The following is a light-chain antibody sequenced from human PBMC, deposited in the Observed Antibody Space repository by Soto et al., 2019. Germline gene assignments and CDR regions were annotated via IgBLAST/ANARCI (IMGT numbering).Light chain of an antibody. V-gene: IGLV2-14*01. Sequence: QSVLTQPASVSGSPGQSITITCTGTRSDVGGYNYVSWYQQHPGKAPKLMIFEVSNRPSGVSNRFSGSKSGNTASLTISGLQAEDEADYYCTSYTSISTYVFGTRTKLTVL. J-gene: IGLJ1*01. CDR2: EVS. CDR1: RSDVGGYNY. CDR3: TSYTSISTYV.